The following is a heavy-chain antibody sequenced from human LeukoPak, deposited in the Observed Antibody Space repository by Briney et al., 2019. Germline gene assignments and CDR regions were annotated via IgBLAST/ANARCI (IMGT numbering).Heavy chain of an antibody. CDR2: IIPIFGTA. Sequence: ASVKVSCTASGGTFSSYAISWVRQAPGQGLEWMGGIIPIFGTANYAQKFQGRVTITADESTSTAYMELSSLRSEDTAVYYCARELTYYDFWSGYLSFDYWGQGTWSPSPQ. J-gene: IGHJ4*02. CDR3: ARELTYYDFWSGYLSFDY. CDR1: GGTFSSYA. D-gene: IGHD3-3*01. V-gene: IGHV1-69*13.